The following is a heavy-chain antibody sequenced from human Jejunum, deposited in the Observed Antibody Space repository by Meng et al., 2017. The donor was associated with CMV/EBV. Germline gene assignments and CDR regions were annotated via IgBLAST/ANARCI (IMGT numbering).Heavy chain of an antibody. J-gene: IGHJ4*02. Sequence: ASGYTFTSYDIHWVRQATGQGLEWMGWMNPNSGNTGYAQKFQGRVTITRNTSISTAYMELSSLRSEDTAVYYCARGRVPAAPPDYWGQGTLGTVSS. V-gene: IGHV1-8*03. CDR1: GYTFTSYD. CDR3: ARGRVPAAPPDY. D-gene: IGHD2-2*01. CDR2: MNPNSGNT.